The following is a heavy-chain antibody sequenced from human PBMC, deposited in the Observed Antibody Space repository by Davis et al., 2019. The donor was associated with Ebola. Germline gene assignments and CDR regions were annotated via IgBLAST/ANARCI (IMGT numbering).Heavy chain of an antibody. V-gene: IGHV1-46*01. CDR2: ITPSGGST. D-gene: IGHD3-22*01. Sequence: ASVKVSCKASGYTFTIYFIHWIRQAPGQGLEWMGMITPSGGSTSYAHKFQGRVTVTTDTSTSTVSMELSSLRSDDTAVYYRAREAAGNYYDSSGYYYQYHFDYWGQGTLVTVSS. CDR1: GYTFTIYF. CDR3: AREAAGNYYDSSGYYYQYHFDY. J-gene: IGHJ4*02.